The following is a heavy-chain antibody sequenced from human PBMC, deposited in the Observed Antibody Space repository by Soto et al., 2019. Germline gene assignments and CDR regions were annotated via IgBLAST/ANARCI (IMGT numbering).Heavy chain of an antibody. Sequence: PSETLSLTCAVYGGSFSGYYWSWIRQPPGKGLEWIGEINHSGSTNYNPSLKSRVTISVDTSKNQFSLKLSSVTAADTAVYYCARNRAARLPTLYYYYGMDVWGQGTTVTVSS. CDR1: GGSFSGYY. J-gene: IGHJ6*02. CDR2: INHSGST. V-gene: IGHV4-34*01. D-gene: IGHD6-6*01. CDR3: ARNRAARLPTLYYYYGMDV.